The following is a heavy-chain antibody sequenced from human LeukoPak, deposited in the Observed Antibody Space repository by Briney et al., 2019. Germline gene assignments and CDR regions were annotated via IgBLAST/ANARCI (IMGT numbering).Heavy chain of an antibody. CDR1: GFTFSSYD. Sequence: GGSLRLSCAASGFTFSSYDMHWGRHATGKSLGWVSAICTAGDTYYPGSVKGRFTISRENAKNSLYLQMDSLRAGDTAVYYCARVDYDSSGSHWYFDLWGRGTLVTVSS. J-gene: IGHJ2*01. D-gene: IGHD3-22*01. CDR2: ICTAGDT. V-gene: IGHV3-13*01. CDR3: ARVDYDSSGSHWYFDL.